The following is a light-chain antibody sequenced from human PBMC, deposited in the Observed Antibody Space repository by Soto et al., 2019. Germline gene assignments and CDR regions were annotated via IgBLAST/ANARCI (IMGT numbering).Light chain of an antibody. J-gene: IGLJ2*01. CDR2: DVT. Sequence: QSVLTQPASVSGSPGQSITISCTGTSGDIGAYDYVSWYQQHPGKAPKVMIRDVTHRPSGVSNRFSGSKSGNTASLTISGLQAEDEADYCCSSYTTSSSVVFGGGTKVTVL. CDR3: SSYTTSSSVV. CDR1: SGDIGAYDY. V-gene: IGLV2-14*01.